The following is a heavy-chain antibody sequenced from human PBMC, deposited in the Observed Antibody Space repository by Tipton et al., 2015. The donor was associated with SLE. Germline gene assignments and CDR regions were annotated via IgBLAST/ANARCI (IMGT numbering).Heavy chain of an antibody. J-gene: IGHJ4*02. V-gene: IGHV4-39*07. CDR3: ARDEYRYDGTGYHLLGHFDY. CDR2: IYYTGNT. CDR1: GGSISSGGYY. Sequence: TLSLTCTVSGGSISSGGYYWSWIRQPPGKGLEWIGNIYYTGNTFYTPSLKSRVTISLDTSKNQFSLKLSSVTAADTAVYYCARDEYRYDGTGYHLLGHFDYWGQGTLVTVSS. D-gene: IGHD3-22*01.